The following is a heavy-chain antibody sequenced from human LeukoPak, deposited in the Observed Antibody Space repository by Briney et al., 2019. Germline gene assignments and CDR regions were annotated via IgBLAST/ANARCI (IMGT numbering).Heavy chain of an antibody. CDR2: IRSKAYGGTT. D-gene: IGHD5-18*01. J-gene: IGHJ4*02. Sequence: GGSLRLSCTASGFTFCDYAMSWFRQAPGKGLEWVGFIRSKAYGGTTEYAASVKGRFTISRDDSKSIAYLQMNSLKTEDTAVYYCTREIYSYGFLPDYFDYWGQGTLVTVSS. CDR1: GFTFCDYA. V-gene: IGHV3-49*03. CDR3: TREIYSYGFLPDYFDY.